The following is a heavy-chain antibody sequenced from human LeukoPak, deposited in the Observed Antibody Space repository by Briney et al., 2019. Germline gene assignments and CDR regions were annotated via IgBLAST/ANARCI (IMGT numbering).Heavy chain of an antibody. V-gene: IGHV4-30-2*01. CDR2: IYHSGST. CDR1: GGSISSGGYS. D-gene: IGHD6-19*01. Sequence: PSQTLSLTCAVSGGSISSGGYSWSWIRQPPGKGLEWIGYIYHSGSTYYNPSLKSRVTISVDRSKNQFSLKLSSVTAADTAVYYCARGRGWYDPNHFDYWGQGTLVTVSS. CDR3: ARGRGWYDPNHFDY. J-gene: IGHJ4*02.